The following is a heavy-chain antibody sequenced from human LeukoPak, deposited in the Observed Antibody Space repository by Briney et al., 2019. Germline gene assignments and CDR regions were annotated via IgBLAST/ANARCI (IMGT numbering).Heavy chain of an antibody. J-gene: IGHJ6*03. D-gene: IGHD3-3*01. Sequence: GGSLRLSCAASGFTFSNAWMSWVRQAPGKGLEWVGRIKSKTDGGTTDYAAPVKGRFTISRDDSKNTLYLQMNSLKTEDTAVYYCTTAYRDFWSGYYGSYYYMDVWGKGTTVTVSS. V-gene: IGHV3-15*01. CDR3: TTAYRDFWSGYYGSYYYMDV. CDR1: GFTFSNAW. CDR2: IKSKTDGGTT.